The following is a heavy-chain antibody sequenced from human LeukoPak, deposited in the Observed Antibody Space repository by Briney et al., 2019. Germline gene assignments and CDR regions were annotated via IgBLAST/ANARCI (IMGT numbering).Heavy chain of an antibody. CDR2: IIPILGIA. CDR1: GGTFSSYA. D-gene: IGHD1-26*01. Sequence: SVKVSCKASGGTFSSYAIGWVRQAPGQGLEWMGRIIPILGIANYAQKFQGRVTITADKSTSTAYMELSSLRSEDTAVYYCARSQWELPLSYWGQGTLVTVSS. V-gene: IGHV1-69*04. J-gene: IGHJ4*02. CDR3: ARSQWELPLSY.